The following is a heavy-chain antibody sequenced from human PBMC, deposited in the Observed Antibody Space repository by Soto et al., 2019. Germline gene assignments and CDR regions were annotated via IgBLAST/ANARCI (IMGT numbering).Heavy chain of an antibody. Sequence: QVQLQESGPGLVKPSQTLSLTCTVSGGSISSGGYYWSWIRRHPGKGLEWIGYIYYSGSTYYNPSLQSRVTRSVDTSKNQFSLKLSSVTAADTAVYYGASEAGDAFDIWGQGTMVTVSS. CDR1: GGSISSGGYY. J-gene: IGHJ3*02. CDR2: IYYSGST. D-gene: IGHD6-19*01. CDR3: ASEAGDAFDI. V-gene: IGHV4-31*03.